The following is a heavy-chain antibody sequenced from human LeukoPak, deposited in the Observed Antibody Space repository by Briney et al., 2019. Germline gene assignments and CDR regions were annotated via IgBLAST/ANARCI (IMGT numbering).Heavy chain of an antibody. CDR3: AREGYYGSGSPPSLYFDY. CDR1: GFTFRNYV. Sequence: GGSLRLSCAASGFTFRNYVIHWVRQAPGRGLEWVAVTSSDLNVKLYADSVKGRFTISRDNSRSTLYLQMNSLRPEDTAIYYCAREGYYGSGSPPSLYFDYWGQGTLVTVSS. J-gene: IGHJ4*02. D-gene: IGHD3-10*01. V-gene: IGHV3-30-3*01. CDR2: TSSDLNVK.